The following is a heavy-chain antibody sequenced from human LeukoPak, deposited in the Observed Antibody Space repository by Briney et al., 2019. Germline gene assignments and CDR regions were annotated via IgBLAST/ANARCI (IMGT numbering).Heavy chain of an antibody. Sequence: GGSLRLSCAASGLTFSSYGMHWVRQAPGKGLEWVAVISYDGSNKYYAESVKGRFTISRDNSKNTLYLQMNSLRAEDTAVYYCAKAHYGSGIDYWGQGTLVTVSS. D-gene: IGHD3-10*01. J-gene: IGHJ4*02. CDR2: ISYDGSNK. V-gene: IGHV3-30*18. CDR3: AKAHYGSGIDY. CDR1: GLTFSSYG.